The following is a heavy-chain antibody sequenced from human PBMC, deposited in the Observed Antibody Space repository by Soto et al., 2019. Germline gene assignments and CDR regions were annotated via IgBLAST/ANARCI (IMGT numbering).Heavy chain of an antibody. CDR2: ISGSGGST. V-gene: IGHV3-23*01. Sequence: EVQLLESGGGLVQPGGSLRLSCAASGFTFSSYAMSWVRQAPGKGLEWVSAISGSGGSTYYADSVKGRFTISRDNSKNPLYLQMNSLRAEDTAVYYCPKARAQYYDFWSGYPVDYWGQGTLVTVSS. J-gene: IGHJ4*02. CDR1: GFTFSSYA. CDR3: PKARAQYYDFWSGYPVDY. D-gene: IGHD3-3*01.